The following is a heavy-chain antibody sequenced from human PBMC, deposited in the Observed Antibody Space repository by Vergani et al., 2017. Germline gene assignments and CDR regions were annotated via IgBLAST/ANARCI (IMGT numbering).Heavy chain of an antibody. J-gene: IGHJ3*02. CDR2: IIPIFGTA. CDR3: ARAGASPYCSSTSCPTADAFDI. Sequence: QVQLVQSGAEVKKPGYSVKVSCKASGGTFSSYAISWVRQAPGQGLEWMGGIIPIFGTANYAQKFQGRVTITADESTSTAYMELSSLRSEDTAVYYCARAGASPYCSSTSCPTADAFDIWGQGTMVTVSS. D-gene: IGHD2-2*01. V-gene: IGHV1-69*01. CDR1: GGTFSSYA.